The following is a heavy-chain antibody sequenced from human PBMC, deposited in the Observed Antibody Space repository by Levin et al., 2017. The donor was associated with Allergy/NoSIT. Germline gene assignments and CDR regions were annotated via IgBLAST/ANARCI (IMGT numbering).Heavy chain of an antibody. V-gene: IGHV5-51*01. Sequence: KTGGSLRLSCTGSGYTFTTYWIGWVRQMPGKGLEWMGIIYPGDSDSRYSPSFEGQVTFSADKSITTAYLQWNSLKASDTAIYYCARLHSLYCYRGFCSSGFFDYWGQGSLVTVSS. CDR3: ARLHSLYCYRGFCSSGFFDY. CDR2: IYPGDSDS. CDR1: GYTFTTYW. D-gene: IGHD2-15*01. J-gene: IGHJ4*02.